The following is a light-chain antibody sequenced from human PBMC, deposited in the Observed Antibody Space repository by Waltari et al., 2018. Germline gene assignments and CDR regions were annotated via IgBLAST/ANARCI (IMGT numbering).Light chain of an antibody. Sequence: IVLPQSPGTLSLFPGERVPLSCRASQIVSSTYLTWYQQKPGQAPRLLIYGASSRATGIPDRFSASGSGTDFTLTISRLDPEDFAVYYCQHYDVSLYTFGQGTKLEIK. CDR3: QHYDVSLYT. CDR2: GAS. J-gene: IGKJ2*01. V-gene: IGKV3-20*01. CDR1: QIVSSTY.